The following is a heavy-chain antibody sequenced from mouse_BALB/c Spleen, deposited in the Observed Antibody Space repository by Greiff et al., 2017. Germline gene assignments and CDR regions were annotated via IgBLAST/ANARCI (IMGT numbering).Heavy chain of an antibody. J-gene: IGHJ2*01. D-gene: IGHD2-12*01. Sequence: QVQLQDSGPGLVAPSQSLSITCTVSGFSLTSYGVHWVRQPPGKGLEWLGVIWAGGSTNYNSALMSRLSISKDNSKSQVFLKMNSLQTDDTAMYYCARGYLDYWGQGTTLTVSS. CDR2: IWAGGST. CDR3: ARGYLDY. V-gene: IGHV2-9*02. CDR1: GFSLTSYG.